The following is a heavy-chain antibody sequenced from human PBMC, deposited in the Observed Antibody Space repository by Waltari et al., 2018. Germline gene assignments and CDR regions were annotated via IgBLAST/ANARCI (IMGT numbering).Heavy chain of an antibody. CDR3: AVTLSAAPFYGLDV. J-gene: IGHJ6*02. D-gene: IGHD6-13*01. V-gene: IGHV1-69*08. CDR1: GDTLTPYA. CDR2: IIPIFATV. Sequence: QVQLVQSGAEVKKPGSSVMVSCKVSGDTLTPYAIHWVRQAPGQGLEWVGRIIPIFATVNFAQKFQDRVTITAATSTSTAYMEVSSLRSDDTAMYYCAVTLSAAPFYGLDVWGQGTTVTVFS.